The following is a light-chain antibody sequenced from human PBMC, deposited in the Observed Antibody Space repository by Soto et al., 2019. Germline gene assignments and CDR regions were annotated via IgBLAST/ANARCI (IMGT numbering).Light chain of an antibody. CDR1: QSVGTN. V-gene: IGKV3-15*01. CDR2: GAS. J-gene: IGKJ5*01. CDR3: QQYKTWSSIT. Sequence: EIVMTQSPATLSVSPGERATLSCRASQSVGTNLAWYPQKPGQAPRLLIYGASTRATGIPDRFSGSGSGTEFTLTISSLQSEDFAVYHCQQYKTWSSITFGQGTRLEIK.